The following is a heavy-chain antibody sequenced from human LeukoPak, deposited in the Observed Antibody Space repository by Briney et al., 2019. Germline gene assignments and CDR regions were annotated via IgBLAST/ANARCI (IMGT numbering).Heavy chain of an antibody. CDR1: GGSISSYY. CDR3: AKVKYTLLSSSSVNDY. CDR2: IYYSGST. Sequence: SETLSLTCTVSGGSISSYYWSWIRQPPGKGLEWIGYIYYSGSTNYNPSLKSRVTISVDTSKNQFSLKLSSVTAADTAVYYCAKVKYTLLSSSSVNDYWGQGTLVTVSS. V-gene: IGHV4-59*01. D-gene: IGHD6-6*01. J-gene: IGHJ4*02.